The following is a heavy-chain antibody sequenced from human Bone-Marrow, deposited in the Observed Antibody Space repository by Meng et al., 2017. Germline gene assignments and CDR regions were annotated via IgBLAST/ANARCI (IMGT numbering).Heavy chain of an antibody. CDR1: VFTIDNYA. D-gene: IGHD2-15*01. CDR3: AREGCSGGKCDSGADY. Sequence: GESLKISCTASVFTIDNYAMSCVRQPPGKGLEWVSGSTWNGVTTSYVDSVKGRFTISRDNTKNSLYLQMSSLRAEDTAFYYCAREGCSGGKCDSGADYWGQGTLVTVSS. V-gene: IGHV3-20*04. J-gene: IGHJ4*02. CDR2: STWNGVTT.